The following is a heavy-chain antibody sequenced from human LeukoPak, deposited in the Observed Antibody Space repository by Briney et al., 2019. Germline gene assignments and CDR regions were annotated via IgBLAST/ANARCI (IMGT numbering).Heavy chain of an antibody. Sequence: PSETLSLTCTVSGGSISSSSYYWNWIRQPAGKRLEWIGRIYISGTTNYNPSLKSRVTISIDTSKNQFSLRLSSVTAADTAIYYCAQGDRVRAQPLDSWGQGTLVTVSS. CDR2: IYISGTT. CDR3: AQGDRVRAQPLDS. CDR1: GGSISSSSYY. D-gene: IGHD3-10*01. J-gene: IGHJ4*02. V-gene: IGHV4-61*02.